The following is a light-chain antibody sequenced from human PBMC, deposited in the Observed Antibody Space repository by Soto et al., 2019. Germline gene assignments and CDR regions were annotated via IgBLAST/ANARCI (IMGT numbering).Light chain of an antibody. CDR2: KTS. Sequence: DIQLTQSPSTLSASVGDRVTITCRASQSISSWLAWYQQKLGKAPNLLIYKTSNLESRVPSRFSGSGSGTQFTLTISSLQPDDFATYYCQYYNDYCWTFGQGTKVEIK. J-gene: IGKJ1*01. CDR1: QSISSW. V-gene: IGKV1-5*03. CDR3: QYYNDYCWT.